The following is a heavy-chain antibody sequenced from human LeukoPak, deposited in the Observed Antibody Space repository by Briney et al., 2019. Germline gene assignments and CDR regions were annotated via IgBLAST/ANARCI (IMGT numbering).Heavy chain of an antibody. Sequence: PGGSLRLSCAASGFTFSSYEMNWVRQAPGKGLEWVSYISSSGSTIYYADSVKGRFTISRDDSKNTVLLQMNSLRAEDSGVYYCARVVPTSTGWIPFDYWGQGTLVTVSS. V-gene: IGHV3-48*03. CDR3: ARVVPTSTGWIPFDY. CDR1: GFTFSSYE. CDR2: ISSSGSTI. J-gene: IGHJ4*02. D-gene: IGHD6-19*01.